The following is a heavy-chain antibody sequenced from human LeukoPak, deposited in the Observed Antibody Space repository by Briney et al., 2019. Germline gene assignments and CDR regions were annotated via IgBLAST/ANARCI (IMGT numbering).Heavy chain of an antibody. J-gene: IGHJ4*02. CDR3: ARGSEWSSGVSDY. V-gene: IGHV3-21*01. D-gene: IGHD3-3*01. Sequence: GGSLRLSCAASGFTFSTCGMNWVRQAPGKGLEWVSSISGSSAYIYYADSVKGRFTISRDNAKNSLYLQMNSLRAEDTAVYYCARGSEWSSGVSDYWGQGTLVTVSS. CDR1: GFTFSTCG. CDR2: ISGSSAYI.